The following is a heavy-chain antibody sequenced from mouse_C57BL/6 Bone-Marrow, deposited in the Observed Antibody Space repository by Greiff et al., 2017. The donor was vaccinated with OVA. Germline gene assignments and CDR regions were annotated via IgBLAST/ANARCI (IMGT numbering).Heavy chain of an antibody. D-gene: IGHD2-5*01. CDR1: GYTFTSYT. J-gene: IGHJ2*01. Sequence: VQLQQSGAELARPGASVKMSCKASGYTFTSYTMHWVKQRPGQGLEWIGLINPSSGYTNSNQKFKDKATLTADKSSSTAYMQLSSLTSEDSAVYVCANSNPYYFDYWGQGTTLSVSS. CDR2: INPSSGYT. V-gene: IGHV1-4*01. CDR3: ANSNPYYFDY.